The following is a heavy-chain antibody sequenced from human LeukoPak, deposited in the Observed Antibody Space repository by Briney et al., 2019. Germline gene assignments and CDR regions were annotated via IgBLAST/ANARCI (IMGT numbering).Heavy chain of an antibody. V-gene: IGHV4-59*01. J-gene: IGHJ4*02. CDR3: ARAYRQQLFDY. CDR1: GGSMSPYH. D-gene: IGHD6-13*01. CDR2: IYYSGST. Sequence: PSETLSLTCTVSGGSMSPYHWGWIRQPPGKGLEWIGYIYYSGSTNYNPSLKSRVTISVDTSKNQFSLKLSSVTAADTAVYYCARAYRQQLFDYWGQGTLVTVSS.